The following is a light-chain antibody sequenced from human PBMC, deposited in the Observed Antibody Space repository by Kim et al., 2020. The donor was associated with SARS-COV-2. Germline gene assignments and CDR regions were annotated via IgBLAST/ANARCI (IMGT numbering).Light chain of an antibody. J-gene: IGKJ2*01. CDR3: QHYGNMFT. CDR1: QDIDNH. CDR2: TAS. V-gene: IGKV1-33*01. Sequence: DIQMTQSPSSLSASVGDRVTITCQASQDIDNHLNWYQQKAGKAPKLLIYTASNLETGVPSRFSGGGSGTDFTLTIPNLQSADIGTYYCQHYGNMFTFGPGTKLEI.